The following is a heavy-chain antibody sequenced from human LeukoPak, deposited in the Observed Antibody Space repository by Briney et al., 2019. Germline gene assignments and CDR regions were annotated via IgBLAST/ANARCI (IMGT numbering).Heavy chain of an antibody. CDR1: GFTFSSYA. D-gene: IGHD4-23*01. Sequence: GRSLRLSCAASGFTFSSYAMHWVRQAPGKGLEWVAVISYDGSNKYYADSVKGRFTISRDNSKNTLYLQMNSLRAEDTAVYYCARAGRPPTVVSHYYYYGMDVWGQGTTVTVSS. CDR3: ARAGRPPTVVSHYYYYGMDV. V-gene: IGHV3-30-3*01. J-gene: IGHJ6*02. CDR2: ISYDGSNK.